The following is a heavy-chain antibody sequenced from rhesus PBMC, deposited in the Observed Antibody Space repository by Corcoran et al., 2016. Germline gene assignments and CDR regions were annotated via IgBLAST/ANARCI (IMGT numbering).Heavy chain of an antibody. J-gene: IGHJ1*01. CDR1: GFTFGSYA. V-gene: IGHV1-198*02. Sequence: QVQLVQSGAEVKKPGASVKVSCKASGFTFGSYAISWVRQAPGQGFEWMGVIIPLVGIQYQARKVQGRVTSTADTSTSTSYMELSSLRSEDTVVYYCARGGDCTGSGCYVEWYFEFWGQGALVTVSS. CDR3: ARGGDCTGSGCYVEWYFEF. CDR2: IIPLVGIQ. D-gene: IGHD2-21*01.